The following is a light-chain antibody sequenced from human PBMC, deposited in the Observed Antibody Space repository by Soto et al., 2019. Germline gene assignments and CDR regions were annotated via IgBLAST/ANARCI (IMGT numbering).Light chain of an antibody. J-gene: IGLJ2*01. V-gene: IGLV2-14*01. CDR2: EVS. CDR1: SSDVGGYNY. Sequence: QSALTQPASVSGSPGQPITISCTGSSSDVGGYNYVSWYQQHPGKAPKLMIFEVSYRPSGVSNRFSGSKSGNTASLTISGLQAEDEADYYCSSYTSSSTVVFGGGTKVTVL. CDR3: SSYTSSSTVV.